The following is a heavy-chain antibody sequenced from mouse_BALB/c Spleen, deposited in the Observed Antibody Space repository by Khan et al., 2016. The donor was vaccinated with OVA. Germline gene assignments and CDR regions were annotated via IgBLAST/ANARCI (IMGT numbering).Heavy chain of an antibody. CDR2: ISTYYGDA. CDR1: GYTFTDFT. CDR3: TRGGGGNRFAY. Sequence: QVRLQQSGAELVRPGVSVKISCKGSGYTFTDFTMHWVKQSHAMSLEWIGVISTYYGDATYNQKCKDKATMTVDKSSSTAYMELARLTSEDSAIYYCTRGGGGNRFAYWGQGTLVTVSA. J-gene: IGHJ3*01. V-gene: IGHV1S137*01.